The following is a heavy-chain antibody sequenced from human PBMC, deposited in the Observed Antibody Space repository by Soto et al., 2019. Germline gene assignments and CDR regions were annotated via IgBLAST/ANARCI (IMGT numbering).Heavy chain of an antibody. D-gene: IGHD5-18*01. CDR1: AFALSNYP. V-gene: IGHV3-23*01. J-gene: IGHJ4*02. Sequence: GGSLRLPGAAAAFALSNYPMNWVRQASGKGLECVSFISGSGGRTYYADSVKGRFTISRDNSRNTLFLQMHSPRAAATAVYYCARQPSAMAPYFDTWGQGTLVTVSS. CDR3: ARQPSAMAPYFDT. CDR2: ISGSGGRT.